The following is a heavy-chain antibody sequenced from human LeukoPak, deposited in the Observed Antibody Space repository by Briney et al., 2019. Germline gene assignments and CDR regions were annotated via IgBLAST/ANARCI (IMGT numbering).Heavy chain of an antibody. CDR1: GGSISSGDYY. Sequence: SQTLSLTCTVSGGSISSGDYYWSWLRQPPGKGLEWIVYIYYSGSTYYNPSLKSRVTISVDTSKNQFSLKLSSVTAADTAVYYCARDRDSSGYFDYWGQGTLVTVSS. CDR3: ARDRDSSGYFDY. V-gene: IGHV4-30-4*01. D-gene: IGHD3-22*01. CDR2: IYYSGST. J-gene: IGHJ4*02.